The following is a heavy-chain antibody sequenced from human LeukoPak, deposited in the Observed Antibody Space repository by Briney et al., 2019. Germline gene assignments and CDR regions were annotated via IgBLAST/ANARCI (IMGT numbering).Heavy chain of an antibody. J-gene: IGHJ4*02. V-gene: IGHV3-23*01. Sequence: GGSLRLSCSASGFIVSDNYMSWVRQAPGKGLEWVSTISGGSGTTYYADSVKGRFTISRDNSRNTLYLQMNGLRAEDTALYYCAKDGVFDYWGQGTLVAVSS. CDR3: AKDGVFDY. CDR1: GFIVSDNY. CDR2: ISGGSGTT.